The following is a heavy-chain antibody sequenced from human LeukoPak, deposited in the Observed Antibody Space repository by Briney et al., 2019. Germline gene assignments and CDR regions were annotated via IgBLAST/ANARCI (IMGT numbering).Heavy chain of an antibody. CDR3: ARLITGTNADFDY. V-gene: IGHV3-30*19. CDR2: ISYDGSNK. J-gene: IGHJ4*02. D-gene: IGHD1-7*01. CDR1: GFTFSSYG. Sequence: GGSLRLSCAASGFTFSSYGMHWVRQAPGKGLEGVAVISYDGSNKYYADSVKGRFTISRDNSKNTLYLQMNSLRAEDTAVYYCARLITGTNADFDYWGQGTLVTVSS.